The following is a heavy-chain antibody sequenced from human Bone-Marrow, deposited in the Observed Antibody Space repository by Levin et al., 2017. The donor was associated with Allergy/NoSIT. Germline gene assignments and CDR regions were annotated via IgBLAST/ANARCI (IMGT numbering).Heavy chain of an antibody. CDR3: ARDWGGVEMATIYY. D-gene: IGHD5-24*01. J-gene: IGHJ4*02. CDR1: GFTFSSYA. CDR2: ISYDGSNK. Sequence: LSLTCAASGFTFSSYAMHWVRQAPGKGLEWVAVISYDGSNKYYADSVKGRFTISRDNSKNTLYLQMNSLRAEDTAVYYCARDWGGVEMATIYYWGQGTLVTVSS. V-gene: IGHV3-30*04.